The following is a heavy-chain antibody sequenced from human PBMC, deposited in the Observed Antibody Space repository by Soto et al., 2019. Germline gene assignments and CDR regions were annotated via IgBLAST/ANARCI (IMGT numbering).Heavy chain of an antibody. CDR3: AKVARYSSSWYSYYYGMDV. V-gene: IGHV3-23*01. Sequence: WGSLRVASVSSGFTFSIYAMSWVRQAPGKGLEWVSGISSSSDSTYYTDSVKGRLTISRDYSKNTLYLQMNSLRAEDTAVYYCAKVARYSSSWYSYYYGMDVWGQGTTVTVSS. CDR1: GFTFSIYA. CDR2: ISSSSDST. J-gene: IGHJ6*01. D-gene: IGHD6-13*01.